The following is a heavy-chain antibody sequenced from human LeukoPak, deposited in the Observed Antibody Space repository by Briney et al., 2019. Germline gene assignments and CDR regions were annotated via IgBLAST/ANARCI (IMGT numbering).Heavy chain of an antibody. J-gene: IGHJ4*02. Sequence: ASVRVSSTASGYTFSTYGITWVRQAPGQGLEYMGWISAYTGDTNSAEEFQGRVTLTTDTSTSTAYRHLRGLRSGDSAVYYCVRMNDGLRGPTDFWGPGTVVSVSS. CDR2: ISAYTGDT. D-gene: IGHD3-10*01. V-gene: IGHV1-18*01. CDR1: GYTFSTYG. CDR3: VRMNDGLRGPTDF.